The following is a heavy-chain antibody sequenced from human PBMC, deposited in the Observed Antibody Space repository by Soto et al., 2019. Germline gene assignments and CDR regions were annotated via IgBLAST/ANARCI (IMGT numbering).Heavy chain of an antibody. CDR1: GGSISSGGYY. CDR3: ARVSYYGSGSYYNVFGYYGMDV. CDR2: IYYSGST. Sequence: PSETLSLTCTVSGGSISSGGYYWSWIRQHPGKGLEWIGYIYYSGSTYYNTSLKSRVTISVDTSKNQYSLKLSSVTAADTSVYYCARVSYYGSGSYYNVFGYYGMDVWGQGTTVT. J-gene: IGHJ6*02. D-gene: IGHD3-10*01. V-gene: IGHV4-31*03.